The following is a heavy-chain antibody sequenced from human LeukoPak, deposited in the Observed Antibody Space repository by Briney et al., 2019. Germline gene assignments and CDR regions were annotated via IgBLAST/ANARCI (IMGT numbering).Heavy chain of an antibody. D-gene: IGHD1-26*01. Sequence: ASVKVSCKASGYTFTNYDINWVRQATGQGLEWMGWMNPNSGNTGYAQKFQGRVTMTRNTSIGTAYMELSSLISEDTALYYCARDIAGATKGGWFDTWGQGTPVTVSS. CDR3: ARDIAGATKGGWFDT. V-gene: IGHV1-8*01. CDR1: GYTFTNYD. CDR2: MNPNSGNT. J-gene: IGHJ5*02.